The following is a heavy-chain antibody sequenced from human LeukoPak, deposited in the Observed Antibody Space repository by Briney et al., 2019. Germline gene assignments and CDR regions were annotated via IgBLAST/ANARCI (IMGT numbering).Heavy chain of an antibody. CDR1: GFTFSNSG. V-gene: IGHV3-30*02. CDR2: LRYDGSNK. Sequence: GGSLRLSCAASGFTFSNSGMHWVRQTPGKGLEWVAFLRYDGSNKFYTDSVKGRFTISRDNSKNTLYLQMNSLRIEDTAVYYCAKDYIYGGWGNAFDIWGQGTMVTVSS. J-gene: IGHJ3*02. CDR3: AKDYIYGGWGNAFDI. D-gene: IGHD5-18*01.